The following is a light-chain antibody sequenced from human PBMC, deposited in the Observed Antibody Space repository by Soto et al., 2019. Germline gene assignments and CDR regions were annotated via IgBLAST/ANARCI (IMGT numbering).Light chain of an antibody. V-gene: IGKV1D-13*01. CDR3: QQFNNYPLT. J-gene: IGKJ4*01. Sequence: IQMTQAPSSVSASVGXXXXXXXRASQGISSALAWYQQKPGKAPKLLIYDASSLESGVPSRFSGSGSGTDFTLTISSLQPEDFATYYCQQFNNYPLTFGGGTKVHIK. CDR1: QGISSA. CDR2: DAS.